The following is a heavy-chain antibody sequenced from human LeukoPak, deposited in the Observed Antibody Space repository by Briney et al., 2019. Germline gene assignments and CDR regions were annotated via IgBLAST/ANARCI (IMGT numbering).Heavy chain of an antibody. J-gene: IGHJ5*02. V-gene: IGHV4-34*01. Sequence: SETLSLTCAVYGGSFSGYYWSWIRHPPGKGLEWIGEINHSGSTNYNPSLKSRVTISVDTSKNQFSLKLSSVTAADTAVYYCARASSSSGGSFDPWGQGTLVTVSS. CDR3: ARASSSSGGSFDP. D-gene: IGHD6-6*01. CDR1: GGSFSGYY. CDR2: INHSGST.